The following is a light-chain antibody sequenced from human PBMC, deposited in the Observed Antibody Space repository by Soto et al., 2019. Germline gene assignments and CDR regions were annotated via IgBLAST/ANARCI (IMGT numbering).Light chain of an antibody. CDR2: DVS. CDR1: SSDVSGYNY. V-gene: IGLV2-14*03. CDR3: NSYTSRSSVV. J-gene: IGLJ2*01. Sequence: QSVLTQPASVSGSPGQSITISCTGTSSDVSGYNYVSWYQHHPGKAPKLMIYDVSNRPSGVSNRFSGSKSGNTASLTISGLQAEDEADYYCNSYTSRSSVVFGGGTKLTV.